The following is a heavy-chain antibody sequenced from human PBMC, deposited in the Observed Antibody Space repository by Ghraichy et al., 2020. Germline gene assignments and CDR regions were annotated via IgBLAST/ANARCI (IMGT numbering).Heavy chain of an antibody. Sequence: GSLRLSCTVSGGSISSSSYYWGWIRQPPGKGLEWIGSIYYSRSTYYNPSLKSRVTISVDTSKNQFSLKLSSVTAADTAVYYCARQGIQLWSPDFDYWGQGTLVTVSS. CDR3: ARQGIQLWSPDFDY. CDR1: GGSISSSSYY. J-gene: IGHJ4*02. V-gene: IGHV4-39*01. CDR2: IYYSRST. D-gene: IGHD5-18*01.